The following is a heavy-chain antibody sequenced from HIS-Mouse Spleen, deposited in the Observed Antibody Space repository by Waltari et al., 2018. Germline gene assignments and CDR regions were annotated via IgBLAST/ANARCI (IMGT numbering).Heavy chain of an antibody. J-gene: IGHJ2*01. D-gene: IGHD6-13*01. CDR1: GGSISSSSYY. Sequence: QLQLQESGPGLVKPSETLSLTCTVSGGSISSSSYYWGWIRQPPGKGLGGIGGSFYSGINEDNRSLKGAVTRSGATSKNQFSLKLGSVTAADTAVYYGAREIPYSSSWYDWYFDLWGRGTLVTVSS. CDR2: SFYSGIN. CDR3: AREIPYSSSWYDWYFDL. V-gene: IGHV4-39*07.